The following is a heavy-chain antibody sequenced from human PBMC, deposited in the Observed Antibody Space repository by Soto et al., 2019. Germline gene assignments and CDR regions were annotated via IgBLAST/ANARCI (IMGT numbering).Heavy chain of an antibody. CDR2: ISSICSSL. Sequence: GGSLRLSCAASGFTFSSYSMNWVRQAPGMLLVWVSYISSICSSLYYADSVKGRFTISRDNANNTLYLLINSLRAEDMALYYCAKEITYYDILTGLDYWGQGTLVTVSS. CDR3: AKEITYYDILTGLDY. J-gene: IGHJ4*02. D-gene: IGHD3-9*01. V-gene: IGHV3-48*01. CDR1: GFTFSSYS.